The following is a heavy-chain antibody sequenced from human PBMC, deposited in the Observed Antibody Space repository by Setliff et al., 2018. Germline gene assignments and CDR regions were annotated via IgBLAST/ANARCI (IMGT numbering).Heavy chain of an antibody. Sequence: SVKVSCKASGYSFSDFYMHWVRQVPGEGLEWMGGIIPMFDKARYAQKFQGRVTITADESTTTVFMELSNLRSEDTAVYFCARGLSTDTDSWGQGTLVTVSS. D-gene: IGHD4-4*01. V-gene: IGHV1-69*13. J-gene: IGHJ4*02. CDR3: ARGLSTDTDS. CDR2: IIPMFDKA. CDR1: GYSFSDFY.